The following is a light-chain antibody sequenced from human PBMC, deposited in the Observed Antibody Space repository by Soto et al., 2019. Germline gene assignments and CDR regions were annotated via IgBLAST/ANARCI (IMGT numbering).Light chain of an antibody. Sequence: QPVLTQPPSASGSLGQSVTFSCAGTSSDVGAYDYVSWYQQHPGKAPKLMIFDVNKRPSGVPDRFSGSKSGNTASLTVSGLQAEDEADFYCSSYAGSNTFLFGGGTKLTVL. V-gene: IGLV2-8*01. CDR1: SSDVGAYDY. CDR3: SSYAGSNTFL. J-gene: IGLJ3*02. CDR2: DVN.